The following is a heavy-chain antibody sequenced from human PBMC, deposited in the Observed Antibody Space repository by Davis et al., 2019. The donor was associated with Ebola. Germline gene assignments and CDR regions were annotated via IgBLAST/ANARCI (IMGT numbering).Heavy chain of an antibody. CDR1: AITFSSYA. V-gene: IGHV3-23*01. CDR3: ARDGRFHWMVRPTPIDY. D-gene: IGHD3-9*01. Sequence: AGSLSLSCTDSAITFSSYAMTWVRQAPGKGLEWVSAISVSGGSTYYADPVKGRFTISRDNAANSLFLQMNSLRVDDTARYYCARDGRFHWMVRPTPIDYWGQGTLVTVSS. J-gene: IGHJ4*02. CDR2: ISVSGGST.